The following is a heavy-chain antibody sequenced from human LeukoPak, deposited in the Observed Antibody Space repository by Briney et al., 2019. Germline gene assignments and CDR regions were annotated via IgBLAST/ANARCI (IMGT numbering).Heavy chain of an antibody. CDR2: IYYGGST. V-gene: IGHV4-59*08. J-gene: IGHJ4*02. D-gene: IGHD2/OR15-2a*01. CDR1: GGSISSYY. CDR3: ARQLYPGLPVGAS. Sequence: PSETLSLTCTVSGGSISSYYCIWIRQPPGKGLEWIGNIYYGGSTNHNPSLKSRVTMSVDTSKNQFSLKLSSVTAADTAVYYCARQLYPGLPVGASWGQGTLLTVSS.